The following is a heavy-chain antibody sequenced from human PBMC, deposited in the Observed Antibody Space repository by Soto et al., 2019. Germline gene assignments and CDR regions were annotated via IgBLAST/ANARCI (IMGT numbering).Heavy chain of an antibody. V-gene: IGHV3-11*01. J-gene: IGHJ4*02. CDR2: ISSSDSTI. D-gene: IGHD3-22*01. CDR3: ARDLGYYDSSGYFDY. Sequence: GGSLRLSCAASGFTFSDYYMSWIRQAPGKGLEWVSYISSSDSTIYYADSVKGRFTTSRDNAKNSLYLQMNSLRAEDTAVYYCARDLGYYDSSGYFDYWGQGTLVTVSS. CDR1: GFTFSDYY.